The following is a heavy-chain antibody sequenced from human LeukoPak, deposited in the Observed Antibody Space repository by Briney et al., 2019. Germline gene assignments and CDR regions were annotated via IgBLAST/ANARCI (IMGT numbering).Heavy chain of an antibody. D-gene: IGHD2-15*01. CDR1: GYTFTSYG. CDR3: ARDYVVVAATRLTDDAFDI. CDR2: INPNSGGT. V-gene: IGHV1-2*02. Sequence: ASVKVSCKASGYTFTSYGISWVRQAPGQGLEWMGWINPNSGGTNYAQKFQGRVTMTRDTSISTAYMELSRLRSDDTAVYYCARDYVVVAATRLTDDAFDIWGQGTMVTVSS. J-gene: IGHJ3*02.